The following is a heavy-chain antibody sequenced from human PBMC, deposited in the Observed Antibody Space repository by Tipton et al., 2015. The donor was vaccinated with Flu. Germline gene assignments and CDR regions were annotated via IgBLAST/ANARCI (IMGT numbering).Heavy chain of an antibody. CDR1: GGSISTNHW. CDR3: ARDKRVDFGSGGPNTGALFDS. V-gene: IGHV4-4*02. CDR2: IYHSGIA. J-gene: IGHJ4*02. Sequence: SLRLSCTISGGSISTNHWRNWVRQAPVKGPEWIGQIYHSGIADYNPSLRSRVTMSVDKSNNQLSITLTSVTAADTAMYYCARDKRVDFGSGGPNTGALFDSWGRGALVSGSS. D-gene: IGHD3-3*01.